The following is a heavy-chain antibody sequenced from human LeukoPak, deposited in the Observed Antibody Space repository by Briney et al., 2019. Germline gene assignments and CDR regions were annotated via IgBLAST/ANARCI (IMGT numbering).Heavy chain of an antibody. D-gene: IGHD2-21*02. CDR1: GFTFSSYS. V-gene: IGHV3-21*04. CDR2: ISSSSSYI. CDR3: ARSYCGGDCYYFSRYYYYMDV. J-gene: IGHJ6*03. Sequence: GGSLRLSCAASGFTFSSYSMNWVRQAPGKGLEWVSSISSSSSYIYYADSVKGRFTISRDNAKNSLYLQMNSLRAEDTAVYYCARSYCGGDCYYFSRYYYYMDVWGKGTTVTVSS.